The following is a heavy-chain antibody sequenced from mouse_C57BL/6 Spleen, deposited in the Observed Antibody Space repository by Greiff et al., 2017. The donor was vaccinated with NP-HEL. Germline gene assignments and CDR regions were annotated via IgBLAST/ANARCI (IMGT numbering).Heavy chain of an antibody. CDR2: IHPNSGNT. CDR3: ARAHYGHGYDN. V-gene: IGHV1-64*01. D-gene: IGHD1-1*01. CDR1: GYTFTSYW. J-gene: IGHJ2*01. Sequence: QVQLQQPGAELVKPGASVKLSCKASGYTFTSYWMHWVKQRPGQGLEWIGMIHPNSGNTNYNEKFKSKSTLTVDKSSSTAYMQLSSLTSEYSAVYCGARAHYGHGYDNWGQFTTRTVSS.